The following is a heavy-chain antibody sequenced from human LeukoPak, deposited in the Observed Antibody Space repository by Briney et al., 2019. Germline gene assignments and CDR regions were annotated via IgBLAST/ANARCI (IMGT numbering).Heavy chain of an antibody. D-gene: IGHD3-3*01. V-gene: IGHV4-59*01. CDR2: IYYSGST. Sequence: PSETLSLTCTVSGGSISSYYWSWIRQPPGKGLEWIGYIYYSGSTNYNPSLKSRVTISVDTSKNQFSLKLSSVTAADTAVYYCARVIEDYDFWFDPWGQGTLVTVSS. CDR1: GGSISSYY. CDR3: ARVIEDYDFWFDP. J-gene: IGHJ5*02.